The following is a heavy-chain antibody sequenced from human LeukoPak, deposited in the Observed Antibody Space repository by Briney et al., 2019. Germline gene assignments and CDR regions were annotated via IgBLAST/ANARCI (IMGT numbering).Heavy chain of an antibody. D-gene: IGHD2-15*01. CDR3: ARDNPPDY. CDR2: ISGSGGST. V-gene: IGHV3-23*01. J-gene: IGHJ4*02. Sequence: GGSLRLSCAASGFTFSSYAMSWVRQAPGKGLEWVSAISGSGGSTNYAGSVKGRFTISRDNSENTLYLQLNSLRAEDTALYYCARDNPPDYWGQGTLVTVSS. CDR1: GFTFSSYA.